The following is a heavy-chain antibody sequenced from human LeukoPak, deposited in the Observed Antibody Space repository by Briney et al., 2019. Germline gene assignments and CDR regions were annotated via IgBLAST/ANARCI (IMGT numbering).Heavy chain of an antibody. J-gene: IGHJ4*02. CDR2: IYYSGST. D-gene: IGHD1-26*01. CDR3: ARDSHGELLAGGFDY. CDR1: GGSVSSGSYY. V-gene: IGHV4-61*01. Sequence: SETLSLTCTVSGGSVSSGSYYWSWIRQPPGKGLEWIGYIYYSGSTYYNPSLKSRVTISVDTSKNQFSLKLSSVTAADTAVYYCARDSHGELLAGGFDYWGQGTLVTVSS.